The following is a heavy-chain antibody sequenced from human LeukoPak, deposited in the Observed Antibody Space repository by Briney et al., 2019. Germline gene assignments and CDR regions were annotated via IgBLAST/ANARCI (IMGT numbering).Heavy chain of an antibody. CDR3: VRTEVSSGSEDY. CDR1: GGSIISRAYY. V-gene: IGHV4-30-4*08. CDR2: IYYSGST. D-gene: IGHD6-19*01. J-gene: IGHJ4*02. Sequence: SQTLSLTCTVSGGSIISRAYYWSWIRQPPGKGLEWIGHIYYSGSTYYNPSLKSRVTISLDTSKNQFSLKLSSVTAADTAVYYCVRTEVSSGSEDYWGQGTLVTVSS.